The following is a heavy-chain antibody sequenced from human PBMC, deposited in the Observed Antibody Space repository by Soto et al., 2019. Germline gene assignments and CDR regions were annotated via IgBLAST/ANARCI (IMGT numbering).Heavy chain of an antibody. CDR2: IAHDGSDK. Sequence: QVQLVESGGGVVQPGTSLKLSCAASGFTFSNFGIHWVRQAPGKGLEWVAVIAHDGSDKYYVDSVKGRFTISRDNSKNTLYLPMNSLRSEDTAVYFCAKDRRVYSGGTDYLYYYGMDVWGQGTTVTVSS. CDR1: GFTFSNFG. CDR3: AKDRRVYSGGTDYLYYYGMDV. V-gene: IGHV3-30*18. D-gene: IGHD2-15*01. J-gene: IGHJ6*02.